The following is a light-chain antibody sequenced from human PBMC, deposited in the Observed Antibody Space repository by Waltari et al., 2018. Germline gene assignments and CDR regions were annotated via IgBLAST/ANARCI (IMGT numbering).Light chain of an antibody. Sequence: QSVLTQPPSASGTPGQRITISCSGGTSTIGRDHVFWYQQVPGRTPRLLSSHNYQRPSGFPDRFSASKSGTSASLAISGLRFEDDADYYCAAWDASLSGYLFGAGTKVTVL. J-gene: IGLJ1*01. V-gene: IGLV1-47*01. CDR3: AAWDASLSGYL. CDR1: TSTIGRDH. CDR2: HNY.